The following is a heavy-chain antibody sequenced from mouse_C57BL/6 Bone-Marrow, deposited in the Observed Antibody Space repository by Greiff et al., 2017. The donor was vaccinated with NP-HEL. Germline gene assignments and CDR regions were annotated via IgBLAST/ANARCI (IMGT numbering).Heavy chain of an antibody. CDR2: IYPRSGNT. J-gene: IGHJ2*01. D-gene: IGHD2-4*01. V-gene: IGHV1-81*01. Sequence: VKVVESGAELARPGASVKLSCKASGYTFTSYGISWVKQRTGQGLEWIGEIYPRSGNTYYNEKFKGKATLTADKSSSTAYMELRSLTSEDSAVYFCARSYDYDDYWGQGTTLTVSS. CDR1: GYTFTSYG. CDR3: ARSYDYDDY.